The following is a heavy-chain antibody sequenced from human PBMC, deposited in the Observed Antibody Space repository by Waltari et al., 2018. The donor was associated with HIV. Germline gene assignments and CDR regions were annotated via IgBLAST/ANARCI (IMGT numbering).Heavy chain of an antibody. CDR3: TRVSAQGGDYYPDY. CDR2: TRSKANSYTT. V-gene: IGHV3-72*01. D-gene: IGHD2-21*01. J-gene: IGHJ4*02. Sequence: EVQLVESGGGLVQPGGSLRLSCAASGFTASDHYMDWVRQAPGKGLEWVGRTRSKANSYTTEYVASVKGRFTISSDESNKSVFLQLNSLKTEDTAVYFCTRVSAQGGDYYPDYWGQGSLVTVSS. CDR1: GFTASDHY.